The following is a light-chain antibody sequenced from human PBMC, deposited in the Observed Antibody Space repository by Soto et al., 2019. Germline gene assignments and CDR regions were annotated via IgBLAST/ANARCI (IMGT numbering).Light chain of an antibody. CDR1: QSVNNNY. Sequence: EIMLTQSPGTLSLCPGERATLSCRASQSVNNNYLAWYQQKPGQAPRLLIYGATRRATGIPDRFSGSGSGTDFTLTISRLEPEDFAVYSCQQYGSSPLTFGGGTKVEIK. V-gene: IGKV3-20*01. CDR2: GAT. CDR3: QQYGSSPLT. J-gene: IGKJ4*01.